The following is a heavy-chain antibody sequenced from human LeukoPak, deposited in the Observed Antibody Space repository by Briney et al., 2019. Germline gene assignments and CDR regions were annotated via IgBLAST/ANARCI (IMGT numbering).Heavy chain of an antibody. CDR3: ARPAVAGLRAGGYDY. CDR1: GFSFSSYW. J-gene: IGHJ4*02. Sequence: GGSLRLSCAASGFSFSSYWMHWVRQAPGKGLVWVSRISSDGSIINYADSVKGRFTISRDNAKNTLYLQMNSLRAEDTAVYYCARPAVAGLRAGGYDYWGQGTLVTVSS. CDR2: ISSDGSII. V-gene: IGHV3-74*01. D-gene: IGHD6-19*01.